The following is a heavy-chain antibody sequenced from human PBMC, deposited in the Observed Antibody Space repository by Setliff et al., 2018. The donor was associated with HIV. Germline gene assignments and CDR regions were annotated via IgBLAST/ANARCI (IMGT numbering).Heavy chain of an antibody. CDR2: IIPIFGNT. J-gene: IGHJ2*01. V-gene: IGHV1-69*04. CDR3: ANSVTDASYWYFVH. D-gene: IGHD4-17*01. Sequence: SVKVSCKASGGTFSSYAISWVRQAPGQGLEWMGRIIPIFGNTIYSQKFQGRVTFSRDTSASTAYMELSSLRSEDTAVYYCANSVTDASYWYFVHWGRGSPVTVSS. CDR1: GGTFSSYA.